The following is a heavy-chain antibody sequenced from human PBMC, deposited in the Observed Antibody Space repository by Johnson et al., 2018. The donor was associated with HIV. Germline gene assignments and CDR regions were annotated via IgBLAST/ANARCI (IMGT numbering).Heavy chain of an antibody. J-gene: IGHJ3*02. Sequence: QMLLVESGGGLVQPGGSLRLSCAASGFTFSSYAMHWVRQAPGKGLEWVSVIYSGGSTYYADSVKGRFTISRDNSKNTLYLQMNSLRAEDTALYYCAKDMWAYQLLYAFDIWGQGTMVTVSS. V-gene: IGHV3-NL1*01. CDR1: GFTFSSYA. CDR2: IYSGGST. CDR3: AKDMWAYQLLYAFDI. D-gene: IGHD2-2*02.